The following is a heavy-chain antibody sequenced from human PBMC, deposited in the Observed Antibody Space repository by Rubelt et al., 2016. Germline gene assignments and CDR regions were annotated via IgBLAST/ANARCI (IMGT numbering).Heavy chain of an antibody. D-gene: IGHD3-10*01. CDR3: ARSSVTMVRGVIFWFDP. Sequence: QVQLVQSGAEVKKPGASVKVSCKAPGYTFTSYGISWVRHAPGQGLDWMGWISASNGNTNYAQKIQGRGTMTTDRATSTAYMGMRSLRSDDTAVDYCARSSVTMVRGVIFWFDPWGQGTLVTVSS. V-gene: IGHV1-18*01. CDR1: GYTFTSYG. J-gene: IGHJ5*02. CDR2: ISASNGNT.